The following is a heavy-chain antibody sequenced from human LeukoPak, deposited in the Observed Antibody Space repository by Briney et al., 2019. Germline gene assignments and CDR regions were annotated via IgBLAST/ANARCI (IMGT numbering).Heavy chain of an antibody. CDR2: IYYSGST. J-gene: IGHJ5*02. CDR1: GGSISSYY. Sequence: SETLSLTCAVSGGSISSYYWSWIRQPPGKGLEWIGYIYYSGSTNYNPSLKSRVTISVDTSKNQFSLKLSSVTAADTAVYYCARKGKKNWFDPWGQGTLVTVS. V-gene: IGHV4-59*01. CDR3: ARKGKKNWFDP.